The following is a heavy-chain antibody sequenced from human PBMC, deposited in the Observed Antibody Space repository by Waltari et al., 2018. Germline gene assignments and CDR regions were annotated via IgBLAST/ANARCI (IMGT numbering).Heavy chain of an antibody. CDR3: ATYTGHFDYFDQ. D-gene: IGHD1-1*01. CDR2: VSDNGGT. J-gene: IGHJ4*02. Sequence: QVHLQESGPGLVKPSQSLSLTCTVSGGSLSGGNYYWGWVRQPPGKLLEWIGYVSDNGGTFYSPSLKKRVSVSVDTSNKELSLTLGSVTAADTAIYYCATYTGHFDYFDQWGRGALVTISS. CDR1: GGSLSGGNYY. V-gene: IGHV4-39*01.